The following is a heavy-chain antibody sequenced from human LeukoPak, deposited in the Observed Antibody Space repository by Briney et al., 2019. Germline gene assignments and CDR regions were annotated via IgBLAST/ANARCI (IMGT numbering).Heavy chain of an antibody. CDR2: IIPIFGTA. CDR3: AGGRDGYNSVAFDI. V-gene: IGHV1-69*01. D-gene: IGHD5-24*01. Sequence: SVEVSCKASGGTFSSYAVSWVRQAPGQGLEWMGGIIPIFGTANYAQKFQGRVTITADESTSTAYMELSSLRSEDTAVYYCAGGRDGYNSVAFDIWGQGTMVTVSS. CDR1: GGTFSSYA. J-gene: IGHJ3*02.